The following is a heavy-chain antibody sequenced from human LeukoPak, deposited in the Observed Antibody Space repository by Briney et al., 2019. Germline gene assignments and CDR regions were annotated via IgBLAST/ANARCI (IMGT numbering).Heavy chain of an antibody. J-gene: IGHJ4*02. CDR2: IYSGGST. V-gene: IGHV3-66*01. CDR3: AKEIGAAVYFDY. Sequence: PGGSLRLSCAASGFTVSSNYMSWVRQAPGKGLEWVSVIYSGGSTYYADSVKGRFTISRDNSKNTLYLQMNSLRAEDTAVYYCAKEIGAAVYFDYWSQGTLVTVSS. CDR1: GFTVSSNY. D-gene: IGHD6-25*01.